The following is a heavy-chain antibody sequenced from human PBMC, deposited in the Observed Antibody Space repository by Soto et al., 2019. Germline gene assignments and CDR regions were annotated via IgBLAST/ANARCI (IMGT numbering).Heavy chain of an antibody. J-gene: IGHJ4*02. Sequence: QVQLQQWGAGLLKPSETLSLTCDVSGGSFSGHFWSWIRQSPGKGLEWIGEISHNGATNYNASLKNRVTISLDTSKRHFSLNLTSVTAADTAIYFCARETYHYDSDAYKQTMVFDSWGQGTLVTVSS. CDR2: ISHNGAT. CDR1: GGSFSGHF. CDR3: ARETYHYDSDAYKQTMVFDS. V-gene: IGHV4-34*02. D-gene: IGHD3-22*01.